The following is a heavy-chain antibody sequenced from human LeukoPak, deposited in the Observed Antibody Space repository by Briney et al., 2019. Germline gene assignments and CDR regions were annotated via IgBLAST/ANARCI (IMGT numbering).Heavy chain of an antibody. Sequence: HPGGSLRLSYSASGFTFSSYGMNWVRQAPGKGLEWVSYISSSSSTIHYADSVKGRFTISRDNAKNSLYLQMNSLRAEDTAVYYCAKASDTAMVIRGVNYWGQGTLVTVSS. CDR2: ISSSSSTI. D-gene: IGHD5-18*01. CDR1: GFTFSSYG. CDR3: AKASDTAMVIRGVNY. J-gene: IGHJ4*02. V-gene: IGHV3-48*01.